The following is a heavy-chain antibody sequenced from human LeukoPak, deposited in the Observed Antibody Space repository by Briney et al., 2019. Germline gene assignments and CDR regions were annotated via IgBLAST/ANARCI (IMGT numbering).Heavy chain of an antibody. Sequence: PSETLSLTCTVSGGSISSSSYCWGWIRQPPGKGLEWIGSIYYSGSTYYNPSLKSRVTISVDTSKNQFSLKLSSVTAADTAVYYCARQSGGSFNWFDPWGQGTLVTVSS. CDR2: IYYSGST. J-gene: IGHJ5*02. CDR3: ARQSGGSFNWFDP. V-gene: IGHV4-39*01. D-gene: IGHD2-15*01. CDR1: GGSISSSSYC.